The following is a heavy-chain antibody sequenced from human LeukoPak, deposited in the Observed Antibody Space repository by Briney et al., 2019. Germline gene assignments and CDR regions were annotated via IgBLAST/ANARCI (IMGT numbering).Heavy chain of an antibody. CDR2: AYSSGST. CDR3: ARTTGFYFGVDV. J-gene: IGHJ6*02. Sequence: SETLSLTCTVSGGSISSNYWSWIRQPPGKGLEWIVYAYSSGSTNYNPSLKSRVTISVDRSKNQFSLKLSSVTAADTAIYYCARTTGFYFGVDVWGQGTTVTVS. D-gene: IGHD1-14*01. V-gene: IGHV4-59*01. CDR1: GGSISSNY.